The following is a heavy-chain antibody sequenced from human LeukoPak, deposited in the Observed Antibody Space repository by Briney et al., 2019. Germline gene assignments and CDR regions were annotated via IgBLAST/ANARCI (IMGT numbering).Heavy chain of an antibody. V-gene: IGHV1-46*01. J-gene: IGHJ6*03. CDR2: INPSGGST. CDR1: GYTFTSYY. CDR3: ARSGSSSLYYYYYYMDV. Sequence: APVKVSCKASGYTFTSYYMHWVRQAPGQGLEWMGIINPSGGSTSYAQKFQGRVTMTRDMSTSTVYMELSSLRSEDTAVYYCARSGSSSLYYYYYYMDVWGKGTTVTISS. D-gene: IGHD6-13*01.